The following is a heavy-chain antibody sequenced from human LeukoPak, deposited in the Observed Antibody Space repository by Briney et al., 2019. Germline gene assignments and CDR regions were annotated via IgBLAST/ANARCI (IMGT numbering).Heavy chain of an antibody. J-gene: IGHJ6*02. V-gene: IGHV4-34*01. CDR3: ARASNPYYYYGMDV. D-gene: IGHD4-11*01. CDR1: GGSFSGYY. CDR2: INHSGST. Sequence: MPSETLSLTCAVYGGSFSGYYWSWIRQPPGKGLEWIGEINHSGSTNYNPSLKSRVTISVDTSKNQFSLKLSSVTAADTAVYYCARASNPYYYYGMDVWGQGTTVTVSS.